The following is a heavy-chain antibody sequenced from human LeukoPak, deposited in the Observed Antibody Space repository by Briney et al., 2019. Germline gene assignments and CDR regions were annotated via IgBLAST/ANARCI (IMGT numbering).Heavy chain of an antibody. CDR1: GGSISNNY. V-gene: IGHV4-59*01. CDR3: AREPLSHSSGWFFDI. Sequence: SETLSLTCTVSGGSISNNYWSWIRQPPGKGLEWIAYIYYSGNTNYNPSLNSRVTISVDTSKNQFSLKLSSVTAADTAVYYCAREPLSHSSGWFFDIWGQGTMVTVPS. J-gene: IGHJ3*02. CDR2: IYYSGNT. D-gene: IGHD6-19*01.